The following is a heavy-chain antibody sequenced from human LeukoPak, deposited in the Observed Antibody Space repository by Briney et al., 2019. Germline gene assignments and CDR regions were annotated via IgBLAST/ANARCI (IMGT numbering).Heavy chain of an antibody. CDR1: GFTFSSYG. CDR2: ISGSGGST. CDR3: ARGSSSSWYEGYYFDY. J-gene: IGHJ4*02. Sequence: PGGSLRLSCAASGFTFSSYGMSWVRQAPGKGLEWVSAISGSGGSTYYADSAKGRFTISRDNSKNTLYLQMNSLRAEDTAVYYCARGSSSSWYEGYYFDYWGQGTLVTVSS. D-gene: IGHD6-13*01. V-gene: IGHV3-23*01.